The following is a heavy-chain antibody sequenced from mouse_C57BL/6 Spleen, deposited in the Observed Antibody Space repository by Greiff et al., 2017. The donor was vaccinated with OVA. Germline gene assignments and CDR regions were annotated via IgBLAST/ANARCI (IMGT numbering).Heavy chain of an antibody. V-gene: IGHV1-26*01. CDR1: GYTFTDYY. CDR2: INPNNGGT. J-gene: IGHJ2*01. Sequence: EVKLQESGPELVKPGASVKISCKASGYTFTDYYMNWVKQSHGKSLEWIGDINPNNGGTSYNQKFKGKATLTVDKSSSTAYMELRSLTSEDSAVYYCARGGYYYGSSPYYFDYWGQGTTLTVSS. D-gene: IGHD1-1*01. CDR3: ARGGYYYGSSPYYFDY.